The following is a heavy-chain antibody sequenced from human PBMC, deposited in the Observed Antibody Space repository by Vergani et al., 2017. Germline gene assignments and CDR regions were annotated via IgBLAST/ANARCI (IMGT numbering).Heavy chain of an antibody. CDR2: INPSDGTT. CDR3: ALYRVKPNSNWFDP. Sequence: QVQLVQSGAEVKKPGASVKVSCKASGYAFTSHHLQWLRQAPGQGFEWMGIINPSDGTTSYAQRFQGRVTLTRDTSTSTVYMELRSLRSDDTDIYYCALYRVKPNSNWFDPWGQGTLVSVSS. J-gene: IGHJ5*02. V-gene: IGHV1-46*01. D-gene: IGHD1-14*01. CDR1: GYAFTSHH.